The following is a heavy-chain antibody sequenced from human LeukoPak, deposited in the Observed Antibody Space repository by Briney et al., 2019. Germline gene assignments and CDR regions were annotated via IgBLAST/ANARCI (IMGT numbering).Heavy chain of an antibody. CDR3: ARSPCSSSSCYYYYGMDV. Sequence: SETLSLTCAVYSGSFSGYYWSWIRQPPGKGLEWIGEINHSGSTNFNPSLKSRVTISLDTSKNQFSLNVSSVTAADTAVYYCARSPCSSSSCYYYYGMDVWGQGTTVTVSS. J-gene: IGHJ6*02. V-gene: IGHV4-34*01. CDR1: SGSFSGYY. D-gene: IGHD2-2*01. CDR2: INHSGST.